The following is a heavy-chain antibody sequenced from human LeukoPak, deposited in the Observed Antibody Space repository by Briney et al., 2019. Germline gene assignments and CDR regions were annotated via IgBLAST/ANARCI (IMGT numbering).Heavy chain of an antibody. D-gene: IGHD3-10*01. CDR2: IYYSGST. CDR1: GGSISSYY. Sequence: SETLSLTCTVSGGSISSYYWSWIRQPPGKGLEWIGYIYYSGSTNYNPSLKSRVTISVDTSKNQFSLKLSSVTAADTAVYYCARGGYYGSGSSKHRPPFDYWGQGTLVTVSS. V-gene: IGHV4-59*01. J-gene: IGHJ4*02. CDR3: ARGGYYGSGSSKHRPPFDY.